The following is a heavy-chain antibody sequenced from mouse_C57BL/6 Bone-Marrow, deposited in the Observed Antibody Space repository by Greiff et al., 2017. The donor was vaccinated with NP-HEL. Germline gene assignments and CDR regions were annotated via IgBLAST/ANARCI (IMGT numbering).Heavy chain of an antibody. Sequence: VQLQQPGAELVKPGASVKLSCKASGYTFTSYWMHWVKQRPGQGLEWIGMIHPNSGSTNYNEKFKSKATLTVDKSSSTAYMQLSSLTSEDSAVYYCARVHYGNSAWFAYWGQGTLVTVSA. CDR3: ARVHYGNSAWFAY. D-gene: IGHD2-1*01. CDR2: IHPNSGST. J-gene: IGHJ3*01. CDR1: GYTFTSYW. V-gene: IGHV1-64*01.